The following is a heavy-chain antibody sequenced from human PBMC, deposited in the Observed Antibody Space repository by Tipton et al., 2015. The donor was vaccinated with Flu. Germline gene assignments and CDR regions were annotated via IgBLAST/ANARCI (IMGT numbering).Heavy chain of an antibody. Sequence: TLSLTCTVSGGSISSYYWSWIRQPAGKGLEWIGRIYTGGSTNYNPSLKSRVTMSVDTSKNQFSLKLSSVTAADTAVYYCARDLDDFWSGYRLDYWGQGTLVTVSS. J-gene: IGHJ4*02. CDR3: ARDLDDFWSGYRLDY. D-gene: IGHD3-3*01. V-gene: IGHV4-4*07. CDR2: IYTGGST. CDR1: GGSISSYY.